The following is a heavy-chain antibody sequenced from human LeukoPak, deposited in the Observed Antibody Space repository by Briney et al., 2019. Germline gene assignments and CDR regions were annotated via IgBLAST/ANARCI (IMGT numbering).Heavy chain of an antibody. D-gene: IGHD3-22*01. V-gene: IGHV1-46*01. CDR3: ARDPRLFYDSSGYYFDY. CDR2: INPSGGST. J-gene: IGHJ4*02. CDR1: GYTFTSYY. Sequence: ASVTVSFKASGYTFTSYYMHWVRQAPGQGLAGMGIINPSGGSTSYAQKFQGRVTMTRDTSTSTVYMELSSLRSEDTAVYYCARDPRLFYDSSGYYFDYWGQGTLVTVSS.